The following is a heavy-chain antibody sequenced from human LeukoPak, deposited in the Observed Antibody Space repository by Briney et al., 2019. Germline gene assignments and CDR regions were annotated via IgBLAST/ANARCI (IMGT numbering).Heavy chain of an antibody. CDR3: AKDPGVVPAHYFDY. CDR1: GFTFSDYY. CDR2: ISSGGSTI. V-gene: IGHV3-11*01. J-gene: IGHJ4*02. D-gene: IGHD2-2*01. Sequence: GGSLRLSCAVSGFTFSDYYMSWIRQAPGKGLEWVSYISSGGSTISHADSVKGRFTISRDNAENSLYLQMNSLRAEDTAVYYCAKDPGVVPAHYFDYWGQGILVTVSS.